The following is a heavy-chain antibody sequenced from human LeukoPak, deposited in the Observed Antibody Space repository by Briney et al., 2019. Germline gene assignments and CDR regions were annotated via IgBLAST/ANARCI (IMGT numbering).Heavy chain of an antibody. CDR2: INPNSGGT. J-gene: IGHJ4*02. D-gene: IGHD3-22*01. CDR3: ARPVDSSGPLDY. CDR1: GYTFTGYY. Sequence: ASVKVSCKASGYTFTGYYMHWVRQAPGQGLEWMGWINPNSGGTNYAQKFQGRVTMTRDTSITTAYMELSRLRSDDTAVYYCARPVDSSGPLDYWGQGTLVTVSS. V-gene: IGHV1-2*02.